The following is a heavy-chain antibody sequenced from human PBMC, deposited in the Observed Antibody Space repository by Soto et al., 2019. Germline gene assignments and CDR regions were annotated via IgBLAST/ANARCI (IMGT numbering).Heavy chain of an antibody. CDR3: ATGFLGLCTGGNCPLDA. CDR1: GFTFSRQA. D-gene: IGHD2-15*01. CDR2: IWYHGVDK. Sequence: QVQLVESGGGVVQPERSLRLSCAASGFTFSRQAMHWVRQAPGRGLEWVAVIWYHGVDKYYADSVKVRFTISRDNSKNTVYLQMNRLRGEDTAVYYCATGFLGLCTGGNCPLDAWGQGSLVTVSS. V-gene: IGHV3-33*01. J-gene: IGHJ5*02.